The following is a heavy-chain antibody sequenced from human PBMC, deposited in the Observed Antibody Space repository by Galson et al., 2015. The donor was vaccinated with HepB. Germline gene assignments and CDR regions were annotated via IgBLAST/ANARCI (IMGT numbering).Heavy chain of an antibody. CDR2: IYPSEQTT. CDR3: AKDFCRADNCDPFDY. Sequence: LRLSCAASGFTFSNHVMSWVRQAPGKGLEWVSGIYPSEQTTYYADSVKGRFTISRDNSKNTVYLQMNSLRAEDTAVYFCAKDFCRADNCDPFDYWGQGTLVTVSS. J-gene: IGHJ4*02. V-gene: IGHV3-23*05. CDR1: GFTFSNHV. D-gene: IGHD3-3*01.